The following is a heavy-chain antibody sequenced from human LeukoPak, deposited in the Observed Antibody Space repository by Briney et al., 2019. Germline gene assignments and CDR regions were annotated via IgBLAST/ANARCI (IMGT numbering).Heavy chain of an antibody. CDR3: ARADYYDSSGYPDY. CDR2: ISSNGGST. V-gene: IGHV3-64*01. D-gene: IGHD3-22*01. CDR1: GFTFESYA. Sequence: GGSLRLSCSASGFTFESYAMHWVRQAPGKGLEYVSAISSNGGSTYYANSVKGRFTISRDNSKNTLYLQMGSLRAEDMAVYYCARADYYDSSGYPDYWGQGTLVTVSS. J-gene: IGHJ4*02.